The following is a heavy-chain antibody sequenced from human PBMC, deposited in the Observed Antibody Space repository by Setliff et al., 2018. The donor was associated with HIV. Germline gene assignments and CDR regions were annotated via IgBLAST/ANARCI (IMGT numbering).Heavy chain of an antibody. CDR1: GGSITSGRYY. J-gene: IGHJ4*02. CDR3: AGSHSAFITTDGTVGLFFKS. D-gene: IGHD3-10*01. Sequence: PSETLSLTCTVSGGSITSGRYYWSWIRQPAGKRLEWTGNRYAGGSANFAPSLKGRVSISVDTSNQFSLKLSSVTAADTAVYYCAGSHSAFITTDGTVGLFFKSWGQGTQVTVSS. CDR2: RYAGGSA. V-gene: IGHV4-61*09.